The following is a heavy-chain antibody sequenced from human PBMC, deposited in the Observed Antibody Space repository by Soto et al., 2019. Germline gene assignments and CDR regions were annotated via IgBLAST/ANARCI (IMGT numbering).Heavy chain of an antibody. CDR3: ERVPSPQQLVTNGFDS. CDR2: VIPYNGNT. D-gene: IGHD6-13*01. V-gene: IGHV1-18*01. J-gene: IGHJ5*01. CDR1: GYTFRNYG. Sequence: QVQLVQSGAEVQKPGASVKVSCKASGYTFRNYGISWVRQDPGQGLEWMGWVIPYNGNTHYAQNFQGRATMTTDTSTNTASMELTSLKSDATAVYYCERVPSPQQLVTNGFDSWWAGTLVTVSS.